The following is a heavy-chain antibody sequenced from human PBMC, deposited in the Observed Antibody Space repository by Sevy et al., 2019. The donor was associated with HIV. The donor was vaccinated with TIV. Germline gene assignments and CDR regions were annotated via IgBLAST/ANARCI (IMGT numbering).Heavy chain of an antibody. J-gene: IGHJ4*02. CDR1: GESFVGHY. CDR3: AKTSTVTTSALDS. V-gene: IGHV4-34*01. Sequence: SETLSLTCGVFGESFVGHYWTWIRQPPGKGLEWIGEINHSGTANYNPSLKRRVTISVDTSNNQFSLRLSSVTAADTAVYYCAKTSTVTTSALDSWGQGTLVTVSS. CDR2: INHSGTA. D-gene: IGHD4-17*01.